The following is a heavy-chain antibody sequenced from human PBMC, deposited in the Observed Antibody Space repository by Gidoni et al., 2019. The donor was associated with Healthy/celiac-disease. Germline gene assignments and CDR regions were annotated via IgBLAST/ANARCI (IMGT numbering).Heavy chain of an antibody. V-gene: IGHV3-7*03. CDR2: IKQDGSEK. CDR3: ARNYDILTGYEDAFDI. CDR1: GFTFSSYW. D-gene: IGHD3-9*01. J-gene: IGHJ3*02. Sequence: EVQLVESGGGLVQPGGSLRLSCAASGFTFSSYWMSWVRQAPGKGLEWVANIKQDGSEKYYVDSVKGRFTISRDNAKNSLYLQMNSLRAEDTAVYYCARNYDILTGYEDAFDIWGQGTMVTVSS.